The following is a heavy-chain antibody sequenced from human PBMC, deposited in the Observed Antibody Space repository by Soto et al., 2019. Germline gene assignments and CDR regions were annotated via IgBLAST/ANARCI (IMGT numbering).Heavy chain of an antibody. V-gene: IGHV4-39*01. Sequence: QLQLQESGPGLVKPSETLSLTCTVSDGSISSSSYYWGWIRQPPGKGLEWIGSIYYSGSTYYNPSLKSRVTISVDTSKNQFSLKLTSVTAADTAVYYCARHVLVPAAIGGMDVWDQGTTVTVSS. CDR1: DGSISSSSYY. CDR2: IYYSGST. J-gene: IGHJ6*02. CDR3: ARHVLVPAAIGGMDV. D-gene: IGHD2-2*02.